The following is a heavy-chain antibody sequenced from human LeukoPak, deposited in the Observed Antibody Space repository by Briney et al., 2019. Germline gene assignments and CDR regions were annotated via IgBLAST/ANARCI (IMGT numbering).Heavy chain of an antibody. CDR1: GYTFTGYY. D-gene: IGHD2-21*01. V-gene: IGHV1-2*02. J-gene: IGHJ3*02. CDR3: ARELSVGGDHDAFDI. CDR2: INPNSGGT. Sequence: VASVKVSCKASGYTFTGYYMHWVRQAPGQGLEWMGWINPNSGGTNYAQKFQGRVTMTRDTSISTAYMELSRLRSDDTAVYYCARELSVGGDHDAFDIWGQGTMVTVSS.